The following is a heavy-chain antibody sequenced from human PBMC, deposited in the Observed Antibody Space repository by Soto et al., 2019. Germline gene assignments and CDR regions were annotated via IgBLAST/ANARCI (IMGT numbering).Heavy chain of an antibody. V-gene: IGHV3-53*01. D-gene: IGHD3-22*01. J-gene: IGHJ3*01. CDR3: ATRPLLPGAP. CDR2: IYSGGST. Sequence: EVQLVESGGGLIQPGGSLRLSCAASGFTFSSNDMNWVRQAPGKGLEWVSLIYSGGSTYYADSVKGRFTISRDNSKHTLYLQMSSLRAEDTAVYYGATRPLLPGAPWGQGTMVTVSS. CDR1: GFTFSSND.